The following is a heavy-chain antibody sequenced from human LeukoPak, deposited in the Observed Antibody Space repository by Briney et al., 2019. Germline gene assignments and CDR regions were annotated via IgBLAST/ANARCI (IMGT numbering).Heavy chain of an antibody. J-gene: IGHJ5*02. D-gene: IGHD3-10*01. CDR3: ARDRELLWFGELSRVERFDP. CDR2: ISAYNGNT. CDR1: GYTFTSYG. V-gene: IGHV1-18*04. Sequence: ASVKVSCKASGYTFTSYGISWVRQAPGQGLEWMGWISAYNGNTNYAQKVQGRVTMTTDTSTSTAYMELRSLRSDDTAVYYCARDRELLWFGELSRVERFDPWGQGTLVTVSS.